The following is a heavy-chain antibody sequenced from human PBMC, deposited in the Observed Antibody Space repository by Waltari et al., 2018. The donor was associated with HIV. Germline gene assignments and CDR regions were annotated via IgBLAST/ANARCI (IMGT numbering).Heavy chain of an antibody. D-gene: IGHD3-9*01. Sequence: QVQLVQAGAEVKKPGASVNVSCKASGYTFASCGLSWVRQAAGPGVEWMGWISAYSGNTNYAQKFQGRVTMTTDTSTNRVYMELRSLRSDDTAVYYCARERGEGNDILTGYPNYYYYYGMDVWGQGTTVTVSS. CDR1: GYTFASCG. V-gene: IGHV1-18*01. J-gene: IGHJ6*02. CDR3: ARERGEGNDILTGYPNYYYYYGMDV. CDR2: ISAYSGNT.